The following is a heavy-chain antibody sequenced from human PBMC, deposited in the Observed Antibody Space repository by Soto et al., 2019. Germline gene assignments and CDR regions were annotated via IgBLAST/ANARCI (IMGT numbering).Heavy chain of an antibody. CDR2: INPNSGGT. CDR3: ARVITMVRGGIDLGGRNYYCMDV. D-gene: IGHD3-10*01. CDR1: GYTFTGYY. Sequence: GASVKVSCKASGYTFTGYYMHWVRQAPGQGLEWMGWINPNSGGTNYAQKFQGRVAMTRDTSISTAYMELSRLISHDQAVYYCARVITMVRGGIDLGGRNYYCMDVWGQGTTVTVSS. J-gene: IGHJ6*02. V-gene: IGHV1-2*02.